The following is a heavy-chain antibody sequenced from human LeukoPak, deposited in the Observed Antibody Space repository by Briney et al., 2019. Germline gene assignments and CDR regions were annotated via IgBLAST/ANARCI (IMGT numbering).Heavy chain of an antibody. CDR2: IRYDGSNK. CDR1: GFTFSSYG. J-gene: IGHJ4*02. D-gene: IGHD3-22*01. Sequence: GGSLRLSCAASGFTFSSYGMHWVRQAPGKGLEWVAFIRYDGSNKYYADSVKGRFTISRDNSKNTLYLQMNSLRAEDTAVYYCARVYYDYYDSSGYHSPCDYWGQGTLVTVSS. CDR3: ARVYYDYYDSSGYHSPCDY. V-gene: IGHV3-30*02.